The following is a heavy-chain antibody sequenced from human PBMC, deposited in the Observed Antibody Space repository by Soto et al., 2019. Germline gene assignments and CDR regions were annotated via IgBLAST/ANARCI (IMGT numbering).Heavy chain of an antibody. V-gene: IGHV3-21*01. CDR1: GFTFSSYS. CDR2: ISSSSSYI. Sequence: GGSLRLSCAASGFTFSSYSMNWVRQAPGKGLEWVSSISSSSSYIYYADSVKGRFTISRDNAKNSLYLQMNSLRAEDTAVYYCARDRPTYYYDSSGVLQKYGMDVWGQGTTVTVSS. D-gene: IGHD3-22*01. J-gene: IGHJ6*02. CDR3: ARDRPTYYYDSSGVLQKYGMDV.